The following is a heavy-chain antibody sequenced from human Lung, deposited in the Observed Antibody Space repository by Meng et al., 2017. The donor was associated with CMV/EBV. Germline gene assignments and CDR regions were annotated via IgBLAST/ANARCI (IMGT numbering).Heavy chain of an antibody. J-gene: IGHJ6*02. CDR1: GGTFSSYA. CDR3: ARGACSSTSCYRYYYYGMDV. D-gene: IGHD2-2*01. CDR2: IIPILGIA. Sequence: SVKVSCNASGGTFSSYAISWVRQAPGQGLEWMGGIIPILGIANYAQKFQGRVTITADKSTSTAYMELSSLRSEDTAVYYCARGACSSTSCYRYYYYGMDVWGQGTTVTVSS. V-gene: IGHV1-69*10.